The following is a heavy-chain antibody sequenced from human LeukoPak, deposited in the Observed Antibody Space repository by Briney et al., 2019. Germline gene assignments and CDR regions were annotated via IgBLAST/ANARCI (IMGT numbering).Heavy chain of an antibody. J-gene: IGHJ4*02. CDR1: GFTFSSYW. CDR3: ARGGVYSSGWYVDY. V-gene: IGHV3-7*01. Sequence: GGSLRLSCAASGFTFSSYWMNWVRQAPGKGLEWVANIKQDGSEKYYVDSVKGRFTISRDNAKNSLYLQMNSLRAEDTAVYYCARGGVYSSGWYVDYWGQGTLVTVSS. D-gene: IGHD6-19*01. CDR2: IKQDGSEK.